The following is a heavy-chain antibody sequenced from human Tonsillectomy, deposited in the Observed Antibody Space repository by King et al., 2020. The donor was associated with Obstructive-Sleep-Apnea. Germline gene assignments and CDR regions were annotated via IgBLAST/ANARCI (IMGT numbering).Heavy chain of an antibody. CDR2: IYYSGST. Sequence: QLQESGPGLVKPSETLSLTCTVSGGSISSSSYYWGWIRQPPGKGLEWIGSIYYSGSTYYNPSLKSRVTISVDTSKNQFSLKLSSVTAADTAVYYCARGVDSLEMATYYFDYWGQGTLVTVSS. CDR1: GGSISSSSYY. J-gene: IGHJ4*02. D-gene: IGHD5-24*01. CDR3: ARGVDSLEMATYYFDY. V-gene: IGHV4-39*07.